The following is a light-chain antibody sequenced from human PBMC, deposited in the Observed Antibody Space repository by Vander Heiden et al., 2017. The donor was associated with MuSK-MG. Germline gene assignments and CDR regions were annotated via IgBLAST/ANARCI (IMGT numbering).Light chain of an antibody. V-gene: IGLV3-19*01. CDR1: SLRRYH. CDR2: VKT. Sequence: SSELTQDPAVSVALGQTVSITCQGDSLRRYHASWFQQKTGQAPVLVIEVKTKRPSGIPDRFACSSSGNKDSSTLTGAQAEDEADDDCNWQAIHANHGLFGGGTKLTVL. J-gene: IGLJ2*01. CDR3: NWQAIHANHGL.